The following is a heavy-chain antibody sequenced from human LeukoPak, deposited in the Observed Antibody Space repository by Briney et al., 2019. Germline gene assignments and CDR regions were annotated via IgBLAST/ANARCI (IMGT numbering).Heavy chain of an antibody. CDR1: GFTFSRYA. D-gene: IGHD6-19*01. V-gene: IGHV3-23*01. CDR3: AKDRVAGTGGGDDAFDI. Sequence: GVSLRLPCAASGFTFSRYAMSWVRRAPGKGLEWVSAIRGSGGSTYHADAVEGRFAFSRDNTKNTQYLQLASLRGDDTAVYYCAKDRVAGTGGGDDAFDIWGQGTMVTVSS. J-gene: IGHJ3*02. CDR2: IRGSGGST.